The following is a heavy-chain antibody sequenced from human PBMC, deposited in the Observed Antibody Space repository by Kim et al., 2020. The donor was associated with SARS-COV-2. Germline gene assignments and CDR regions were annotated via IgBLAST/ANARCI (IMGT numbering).Heavy chain of an antibody. J-gene: IGHJ6*02. CDR2: ISSSSYI. V-gene: IGHV3-21*01. D-gene: IGHD6-19*01. CDR1: GFTFSSYS. CDR3: ASSSVAGNYYYYGMDV. Sequence: GGSLRLSCAASGFTFSSYSMNWVRQAPGKGLEWVSSISSSSYIYYADSVKGRFTISRDNAKNSLYLQMNSLRAEDTAVYYCASSSVAGNYYYYGMDVWGQGTTVTVSS.